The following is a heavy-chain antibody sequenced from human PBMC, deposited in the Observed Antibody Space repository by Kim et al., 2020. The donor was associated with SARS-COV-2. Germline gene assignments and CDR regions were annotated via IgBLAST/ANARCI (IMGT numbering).Heavy chain of an antibody. D-gene: IGHD6-19*01. J-gene: IGHJ6*02. CDR1: GFTFSSYA. CDR3: ARDQRAYSSGWSWQNYYYYYGMDV. V-gene: IGHV3-30*04. CDR2: ISYDGSNK. Sequence: GGSLRLSCAASGFTFSSYAMHWVRQAPGKGLEWVAVISYDGSNKYYADSVKGRFTISRDNSKNTLYLQMNSLRAEDTAVYYCARDQRAYSSGWSWQNYYYYYGMDVWGQGTTVTVSS.